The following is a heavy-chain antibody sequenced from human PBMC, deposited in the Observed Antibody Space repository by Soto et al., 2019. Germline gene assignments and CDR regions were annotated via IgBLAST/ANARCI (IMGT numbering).Heavy chain of an antibody. CDR3: AKEVITGTRRPRFFFDY. J-gene: IGHJ4*02. Sequence: HPGGSLRLSCAASEFTFSSYAMNWVRQAPGKGLEWVAVISYDGSNKYYADSVKGRFTISRDNSKNTLYLQMNSLRAEDTAVYYCAKEVITGTRRPRFFFDYWGQGTLVTVSS. CDR2: ISYDGSNK. V-gene: IGHV3-30*18. CDR1: EFTFSSYA. D-gene: IGHD1-7*01.